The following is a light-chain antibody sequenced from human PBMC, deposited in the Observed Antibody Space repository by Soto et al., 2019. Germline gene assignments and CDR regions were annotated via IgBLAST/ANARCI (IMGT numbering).Light chain of an antibody. CDR3: HQYSRFPRT. Sequence: DIQMTQSPSTLSASVGDRVTITCRASQSISSWLAWYQQIPGKAPKLLIYKASSLQSGVPSRFSGSGSETEFTLTITGLQPDDFATYYCHQYSRFPRTFGQWTKVDIK. V-gene: IGKV1-5*03. CDR1: QSISSW. J-gene: IGKJ1*01. CDR2: KAS.